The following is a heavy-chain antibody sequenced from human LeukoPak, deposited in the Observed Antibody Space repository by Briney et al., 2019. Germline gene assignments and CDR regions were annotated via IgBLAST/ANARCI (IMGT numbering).Heavy chain of an antibody. CDR3: ARMKSAPYYFDY. CDR2: INHSGST. J-gene: IGHJ4*02. CDR1: GGSFSGYY. D-gene: IGHD2-8*01. Sequence: SETLSLTCAVYGGSFSGYYWSWIRQPTGKGLEWIGEINHSGSTNYNPSLKSRVTISVDTSKNQFSLKLSSVTAADTAVYYCARMKSAPYYFDYWGQGTLVTVSS. V-gene: IGHV4-34*01.